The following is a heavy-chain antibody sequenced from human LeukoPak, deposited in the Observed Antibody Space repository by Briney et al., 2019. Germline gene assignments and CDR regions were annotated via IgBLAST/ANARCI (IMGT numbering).Heavy chain of an antibody. CDR2: IIPILGIA. D-gene: IGHD3-22*01. V-gene: IGHV1-69*04. J-gene: IGHJ4*02. Sequence: WASVKVSCRASGGTFSSYAISWVRQAPGQGLEWMGRIIPILGIANYAQKFQGRVTIIADKSTSTAYMELSSLRSEDTAVYYCAAPRYYYDSSGYPSHFNYWGQGTLVTVSS. CDR3: AAPRYYYDSSGYPSHFNY. CDR1: GGTFSSYA.